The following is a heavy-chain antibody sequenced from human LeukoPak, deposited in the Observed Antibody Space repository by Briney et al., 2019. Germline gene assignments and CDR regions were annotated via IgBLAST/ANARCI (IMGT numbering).Heavy chain of an antibody. V-gene: IGHV4-61*08. CDR1: GGSISSGDYY. CDR3: ARRYYYDSSGYSD. CDR2: IYYSGST. D-gene: IGHD3-22*01. J-gene: IGHJ4*02. Sequence: SETLSLTCTVSGGSISSGDYYWSWIRQPPGKGLEWIGYIYYSGSTNYNPSLKSRVTISVDTSKNQFSLKLSSVTAADTAVYYCARRYYYDSSGYSDWGQGTLVTVSS.